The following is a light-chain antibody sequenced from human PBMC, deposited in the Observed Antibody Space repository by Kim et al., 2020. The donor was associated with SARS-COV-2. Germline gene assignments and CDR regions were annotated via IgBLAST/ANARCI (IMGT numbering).Light chain of an antibody. CDR2: RAS. V-gene: IGKV3-15*01. J-gene: IGKJ1*01. CDR1: QNVNNN. CDR3: LQYNNWPRT. Sequence: EIVMTQSPATLSVSPGDRATLSCRASQNVNNNLVWYQHRRGQAPRLLIYRASTRATGIPARFTGSGSGTEFTLTISSLQSEDFAVYYCLQYNNWPRTFGQGTKVDIK.